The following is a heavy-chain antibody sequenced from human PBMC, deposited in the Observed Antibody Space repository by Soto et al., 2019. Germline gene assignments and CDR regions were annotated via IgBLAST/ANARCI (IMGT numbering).Heavy chain of an antibody. V-gene: IGHV4-39*01. Sequence: SETLSLTCTVSGGSVSNSNYYWGWIRQSPGKGLEWIGSVYYRGRSYSKSSVKSRVTISVDTSKNQFSLNLNSVTASDTAVYFCVSQRTSVLTQAYFDYWGPGALVTVSS. CDR3: VSQRTSVLTQAYFDY. D-gene: IGHD2-8*01. J-gene: IGHJ4*02. CDR1: GGSVSNSNYY. CDR2: VYYRGRS.